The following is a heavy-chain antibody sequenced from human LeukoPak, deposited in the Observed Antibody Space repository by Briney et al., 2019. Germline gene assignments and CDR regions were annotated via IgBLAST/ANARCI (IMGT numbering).Heavy chain of an antibody. D-gene: IGHD5-18*01. CDR2: IYYSGST. Sequence: SETLSLTCTVSGGSISTYYWSWIRQPPGKGLEWIGYIYYSGSTSYNPSLKSRVTISVDTSKNHFSLKLSSVTAADTAVYYCARVLSHGDRFDFWRQGTLVTDPS. CDR1: GGSISTYY. J-gene: IGHJ4*02. V-gene: IGHV4-59*01. CDR3: ARVLSHGDRFDF.